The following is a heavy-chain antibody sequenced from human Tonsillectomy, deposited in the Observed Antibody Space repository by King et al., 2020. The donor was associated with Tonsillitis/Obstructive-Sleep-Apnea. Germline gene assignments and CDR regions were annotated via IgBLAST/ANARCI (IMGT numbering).Heavy chain of an antibody. CDR2: TYTGGST. CDR1: GFNVTNNY. D-gene: IGHD2-2*01. V-gene: IGHV3-53*01. J-gene: IGHJ4*02. CDR3: ARDTCSSTSCWGY. Sequence: DVQLVESGGGLIQPGGSLRLSCAVSGFNVTNNYISWIRQAPGKGLEWVSFTYTGGSTDYADSVKGRFTISRDSSKNTLHLQMNSLRAEDTAVYYCARDTCSSTSCWGYWGQGTLVTVSS.